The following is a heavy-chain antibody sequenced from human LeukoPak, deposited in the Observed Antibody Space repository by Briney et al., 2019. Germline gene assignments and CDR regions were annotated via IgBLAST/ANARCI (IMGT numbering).Heavy chain of an antibody. Sequence: GGSLRLSCGASGFDFSSNWMHWVRHAPAQGLVWVSRIKGDGISTNYADSVKGRFTISRDIAKNTLYLQMNSLRAEDTAVYYCARDGSSTWCSYWYFELWGRGTLVTVSS. CDR1: GFDFSSNW. J-gene: IGHJ2*01. CDR2: IKGDGIST. V-gene: IGHV3-74*01. CDR3: ARDGSSTWCSYWYFEL. D-gene: IGHD6-13*01.